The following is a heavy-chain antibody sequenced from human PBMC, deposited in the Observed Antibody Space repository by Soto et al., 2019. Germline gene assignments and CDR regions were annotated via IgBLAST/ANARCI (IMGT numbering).Heavy chain of an antibody. CDR2: IYYSGST. D-gene: IGHD3-9*01. V-gene: IGHV4-39*01. CDR3: ARLLHVRYFDWLFFDY. J-gene: IGHJ4*02. CDR1: GGSISSSSYY. Sequence: QLQLQESGPGLVKPSETLSLTCTVSGGSISSSSYYWGWIRQPPGKGLEWIGSIYYSGSTYYNPSLKSRVTISVDTSKNQFALKLSSVTAADTAVYYCARLLHVRYFDWLFFDYWGQGTLVTVSS.